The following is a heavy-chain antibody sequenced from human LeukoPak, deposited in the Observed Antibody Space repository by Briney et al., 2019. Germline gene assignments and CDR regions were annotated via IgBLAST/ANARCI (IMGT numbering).Heavy chain of an antibody. CDR3: ARHKWSSRAGYFQH. Sequence: GGSLKISCKASGYTFTNFWIGWVRQMPGKGLEWMGIIYPGDSDTRYSPSFQGQVTISADKSISTAYLQWSSLKASDTAMYYCARHKWSSRAGYFQHWGQGTLVTVSS. V-gene: IGHV5-51*01. CDR2: IYPGDSDT. CDR1: GYTFTNFW. D-gene: IGHD2-8*01. J-gene: IGHJ1*01.